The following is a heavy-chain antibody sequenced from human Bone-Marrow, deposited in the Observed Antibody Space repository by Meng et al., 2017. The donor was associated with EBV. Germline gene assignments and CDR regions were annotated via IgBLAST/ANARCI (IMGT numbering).Heavy chain of an antibody. D-gene: IGHD6-25*01. V-gene: IGHV4-34*01. CDR3: ATQRRDTDWFDP. CDR2: INHSGST. J-gene: IGHJ5*02. CDR1: GGSFSGYY. Sequence: QVQLQQLGPGLLKPSETLSLTCAVYGGSFSGYYWTWIRQPPGKGLEWIGEINHSGSTNYNPSLKSRVTISVDTSKNQFSLKLSSVTAADTAVYYCATQRRDTDWFDPWGQGTLVTVSS.